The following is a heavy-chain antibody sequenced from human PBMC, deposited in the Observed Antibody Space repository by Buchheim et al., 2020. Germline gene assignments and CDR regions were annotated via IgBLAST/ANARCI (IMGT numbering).Heavy chain of an antibody. D-gene: IGHD6-19*01. J-gene: IGHJ4*02. V-gene: IGHV3-30*18. Sequence: QVQLVESGGGVVQPGRSLRLSCAASGFTFSSYDMHWVRQAPGKGLEWVAVISYDGSNKYYADSVKGRFTISRDKSKTTLYLQMNSLKPEDTAVYYCANALAYSSDFAYWGQGTL. CDR2: ISYDGSNK. CDR1: GFTFSSYD. CDR3: ANALAYSSDFAY.